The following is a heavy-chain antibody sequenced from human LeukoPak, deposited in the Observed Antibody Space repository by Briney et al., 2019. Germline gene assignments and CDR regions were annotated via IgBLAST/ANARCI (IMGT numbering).Heavy chain of an antibody. J-gene: IGHJ6*04. CDR1: GFTFSSYW. CDR2: ISYDGSYT. V-gene: IGHV3-30*03. CDR3: ARDLDV. Sequence: GGSLRLSCAASGFTFSSYWISWVRQAPGKGLEWVAAISYDGSYTYYRDSVRGRFTISRDNSKNTMYLQMNSLRAEDTAMYYCARDLDVWGKGTTVTVSS.